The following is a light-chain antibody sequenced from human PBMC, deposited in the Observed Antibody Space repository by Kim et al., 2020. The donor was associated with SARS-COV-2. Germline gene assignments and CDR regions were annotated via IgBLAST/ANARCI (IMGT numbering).Light chain of an antibody. CDR2: EAS. CDR1: QDIRYY. CDR3: LQHNSYPRT. J-gene: IGKJ1*01. Sequence: ASVGDRVTITCRASQDIRYYLGLYQWKPGKAPRRLIYEASTLQSGVPSRFSGSGSETEFTLTISSLQPEDFATYYCLQHNSYPRTFGQGTKVDIK. V-gene: IGKV1-17*01.